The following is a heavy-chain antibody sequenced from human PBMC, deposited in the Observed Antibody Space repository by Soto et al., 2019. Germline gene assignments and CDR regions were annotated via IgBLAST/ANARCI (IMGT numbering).Heavy chain of an antibody. CDR2: ISGSGGST. D-gene: IGHD3-22*01. CDR1: GFTFSSYA. Sequence: EVQLLESGGGLVQPGGSLRLSCAASGFTFSSYAMSWVRQAPGKGLEWVSAISGSGGSTYYADSVKGRFTISRDNSKNTLYLQMNSLRAEDTAVYYCAKDYYDSSGLTRDAFDIWGQGTMVTVSS. J-gene: IGHJ3*02. V-gene: IGHV3-23*01. CDR3: AKDYYDSSGLTRDAFDI.